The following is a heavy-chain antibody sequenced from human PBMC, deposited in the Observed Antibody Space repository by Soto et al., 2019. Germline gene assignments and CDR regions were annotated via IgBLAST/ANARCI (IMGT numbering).Heavy chain of an antibody. D-gene: IGHD6-13*01. CDR1: GFTFSSYG. CDR2: IWYDGSNK. CDR3: ARDIAAAGTWMDV. Sequence: GGSLRLSCAASGFTFSSYGMHWVRQAPGKGLEWVAVIWYDGSNKYYADSVKGRFTISRDNSKNTLYLQMNSLRAEDTAVYYCARDIAAAGTWMDVWGQGTTVTVSS. V-gene: IGHV3-33*01. J-gene: IGHJ6*02.